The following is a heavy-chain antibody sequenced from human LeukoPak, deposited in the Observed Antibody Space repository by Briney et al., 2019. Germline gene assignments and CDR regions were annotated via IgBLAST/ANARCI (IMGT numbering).Heavy chain of an antibody. V-gene: IGHV1-24*01. D-gene: IGHD6-13*01. CDR2: FDPEDGEK. J-gene: IGHJ4*02. CDR3: ATETTAGTLDY. Sequence: ASVKVSCKVSGYILNELSMHWVRQAPGKGLEWMGGFDPEDGEKIYAQKFQGRVTMTEDTSTDTAYMELSSLRSDDTAVYYCATETTAGTLDYWGQGTLVTVSS. CDR1: GYILNELS.